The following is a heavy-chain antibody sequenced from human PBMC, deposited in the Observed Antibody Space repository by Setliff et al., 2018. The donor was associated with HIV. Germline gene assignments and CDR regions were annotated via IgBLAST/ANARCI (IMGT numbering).Heavy chain of an antibody. J-gene: IGHJ4*02. CDR2: IYPGDSDT. CDR3: ARLSGLYYYDTSGYYYGHYFDY. Sequence: PGESPKISCKGYGYSFTNYWIGWVRQMPGKGLEWMGIIYPGDSDTRYSPSFQGQVTISADKSISTAYLQWSSLKASDTAMYYCARLSGLYYYDTSGYYYGHYFDYWGQGTLVTVS. CDR1: GYSFTNYW. D-gene: IGHD3-22*01. V-gene: IGHV5-51*01.